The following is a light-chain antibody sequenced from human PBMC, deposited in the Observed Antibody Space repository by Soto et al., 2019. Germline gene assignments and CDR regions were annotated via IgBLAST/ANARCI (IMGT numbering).Light chain of an antibody. CDR1: QRINTW. Sequence: DIQMTQSPPTLSASVGDRVTITCRASQRINTWLAWYQQKPGQAPKLLIYRASTLESGVPSRFSGSGSGTEFTLTISSLQPDDFATYYCQQYNAYSRTFGQGTKLEIK. CDR3: QQYNAYSRT. CDR2: RAS. J-gene: IGKJ2*02. V-gene: IGKV1-5*03.